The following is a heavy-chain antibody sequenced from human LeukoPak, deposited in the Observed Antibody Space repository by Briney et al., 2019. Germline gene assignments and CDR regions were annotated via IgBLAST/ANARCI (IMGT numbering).Heavy chain of an antibody. J-gene: IGHJ4*02. D-gene: IGHD2-15*01. CDR3: ARGDGYCSGGSCYSIDY. Sequence: GRSLRLSCAAFGFTFSSYAMHWVRQAPGKGLEWVAVISYDGSNKYYADSVKGRFTISRDNSKNTLYLQMNSLRAEDTAVYYCARGDGYCSGGSCYSIDYWGQGTLVTVSS. CDR1: GFTFSSYA. CDR2: ISYDGSNK. V-gene: IGHV3-30-3*01.